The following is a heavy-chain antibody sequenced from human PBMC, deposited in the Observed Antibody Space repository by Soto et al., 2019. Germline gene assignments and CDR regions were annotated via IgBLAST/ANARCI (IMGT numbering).Heavy chain of an antibody. V-gene: IGHV3-23*01. D-gene: IGHD3-10*01. J-gene: IGHJ4*02. CDR3: ANTWRGLGTYYQVDY. CDR2: ISGNGANT. CDR1: GFTFSNYA. Sequence: EVQLLESGGGLVQPGGSLRLSCAASGFTFSNYAMSWVRQAPGKGLEWVSGISGNGANTFYADSVKGRLTISRDNSKNTLYLQLNSLRADDTAVSYCANTWRGLGTYYQVDYRGQGTLVTVSS.